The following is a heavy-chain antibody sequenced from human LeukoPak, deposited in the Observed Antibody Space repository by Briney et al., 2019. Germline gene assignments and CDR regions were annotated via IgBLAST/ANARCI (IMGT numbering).Heavy chain of an antibody. D-gene: IGHD3/OR15-3a*01. V-gene: IGHV3-23*01. CDR3: VKWTGYGMY. CDR2: ISGSVDIT. Sequence: PGRSLRLSCAASRFTFRSQSMSWVRHAPGRGLEWVSGISGSVDITYYADSVKGRFTIPRDNSKNTLYLQMNSLRVEDKAVYYCVKWTGYGMYWGQGTMVTVSS. CDR1: RFTFRSQS. J-gene: IGHJ4*02.